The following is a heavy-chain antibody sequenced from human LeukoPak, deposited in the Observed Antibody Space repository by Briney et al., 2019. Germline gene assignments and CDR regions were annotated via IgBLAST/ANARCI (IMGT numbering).Heavy chain of an antibody. CDR3: AKDRGSSGYYYPPQYMDV. J-gene: IGHJ6*03. D-gene: IGHD3-22*01. V-gene: IGHV4-38-2*02. CDR1: GYSISSGYY. CDR2: IYHRRT. Sequence: SETLSLTCTVSGYSISSGYYWGWIRQPPGKGLEWIGSIYHRRTFYNPSLKSRVTISVDTSKNQFSLKLTSVTAADTAVYYCAKDRGSSGYYYPPQYMDVWGKGTTVTVSS.